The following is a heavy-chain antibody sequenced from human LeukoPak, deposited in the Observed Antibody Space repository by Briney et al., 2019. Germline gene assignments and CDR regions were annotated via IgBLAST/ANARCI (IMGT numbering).Heavy chain of an antibody. V-gene: IGHV3-66*03. CDR2: IYRSGDT. D-gene: IGHD3-9*01. J-gene: IGHJ6*03. CDR1: GFTVNDNY. Sequence: GESLKISCAASGFTVNDNYMSWVRQAPGKGLEWISVIYRSGDTYYADSVKGRFTVSRDNDQNTLYLQLNSLRPEDTAVYYCARDRVKSDDILTGYPHYYYYFYMDVWGKGTVVTVSS. CDR3: ARDRVKSDDILTGYPHYYYYFYMDV.